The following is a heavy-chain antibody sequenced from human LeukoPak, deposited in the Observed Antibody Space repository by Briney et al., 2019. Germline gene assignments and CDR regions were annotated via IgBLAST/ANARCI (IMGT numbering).Heavy chain of an antibody. Sequence: PGGSLRLSCAASGFTFSSYSMNWVRQAPGKGLEWVSYISSSGSTIYYADSVKGRFTISRDNAKNSLYLQMNSLRAEDTAVYYCARLGFNGYYYYYYYMDVWGKGTTVTVSS. CDR3: ARLGFNGYYYYYYYMDV. CDR1: GFTFSSYS. V-gene: IGHV3-48*04. D-gene: IGHD3-16*01. CDR2: ISSSGSTI. J-gene: IGHJ6*03.